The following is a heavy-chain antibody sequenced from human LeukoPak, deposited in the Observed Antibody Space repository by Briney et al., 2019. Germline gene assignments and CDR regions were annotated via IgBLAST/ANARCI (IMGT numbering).Heavy chain of an antibody. V-gene: IGHV1-2*06. J-gene: IGHJ5*02. CDR2: INPNSGGT. D-gene: IGHD3-10*01. Sequence: GASVKVSCKASGYTFTSYGISWVRQAPGQGLEWMGRINPNSGGTNYAQKFQGRVTMTRDTSISTAYMELSRLRSDDTAVYYCARIGLGSYYHNWFDPWGQGTLVTVSS. CDR3: ARIGLGSYYHNWFDP. CDR1: GYTFTSYG.